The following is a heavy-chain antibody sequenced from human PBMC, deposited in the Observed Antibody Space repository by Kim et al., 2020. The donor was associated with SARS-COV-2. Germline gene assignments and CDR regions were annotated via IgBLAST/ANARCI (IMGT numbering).Heavy chain of an antibody. V-gene: IGHV4-59*01. CDR2: N. Sequence: NNHNPSLKSRVTISVDTSKNQFSLKLSSVTAADTAVYYCARTLGQWLVIYWGQGTLVTVSS. J-gene: IGHJ4*02. D-gene: IGHD6-19*01. CDR3: ARTLGQWLVIY.